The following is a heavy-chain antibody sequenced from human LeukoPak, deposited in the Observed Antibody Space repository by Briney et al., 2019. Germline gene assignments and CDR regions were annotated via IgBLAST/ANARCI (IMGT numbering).Heavy chain of an antibody. D-gene: IGHD5-24*01. CDR3: ARHVGDGYNHEVDY. CDR1: GGSISSSSYY. Sequence: PSETLSLTCTVSGGSISSSSYYWGWIRQPPGKGLEWIGSIYYSGSTYYNPSLKSRVTISVDTSKNQLSLNLSSVTAADTAVYYCARHVGDGYNHEVDYWGQGTLVTVSS. J-gene: IGHJ4*02. CDR2: IYYSGST. V-gene: IGHV4-39*01.